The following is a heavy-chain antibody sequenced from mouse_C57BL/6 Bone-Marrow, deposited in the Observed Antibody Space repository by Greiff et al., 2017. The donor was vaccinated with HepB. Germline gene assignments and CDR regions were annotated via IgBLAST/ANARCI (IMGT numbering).Heavy chain of an antibody. D-gene: IGHD2-5*01. J-gene: IGHJ1*03. Sequence: QVQLQQPGAELVKPGASVKLSCKASGYTFTSYWMHWVKQRPGQGLEWIGMIHPNSGSTNYNEKFKSKATLTVDKSSSTAYMQLSSLTSEDSAVYYCARLNYSKGYWYFDVWGTGTTVTVSS. CDR1: GYTFTSYW. CDR3: ARLNYSKGYWYFDV. CDR2: IHPNSGST. V-gene: IGHV1-64*01.